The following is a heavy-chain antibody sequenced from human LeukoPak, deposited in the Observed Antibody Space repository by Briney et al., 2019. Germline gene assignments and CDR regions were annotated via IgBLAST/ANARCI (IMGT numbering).Heavy chain of an antibody. V-gene: IGHV5-10-1*01. CDR1: GYSFTSYW. CDR3: AIGFGGVIVSVY. Sequence: GESLKISCKGSGYSFTSYWISWVRQMPGKGLEWMGRIDPSDSYTNYSPSFQGHVTISADKSFSTAYLQWSSLKASDTAMYYCAIGFGGVIVSVYWGQGTLVTVSS. CDR2: IDPSDSYT. J-gene: IGHJ4*02. D-gene: IGHD3-16*02.